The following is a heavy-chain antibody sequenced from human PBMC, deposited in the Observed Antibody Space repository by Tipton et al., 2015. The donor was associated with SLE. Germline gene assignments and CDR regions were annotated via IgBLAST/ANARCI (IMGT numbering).Heavy chain of an antibody. V-gene: IGHV5-51*03. J-gene: IGHJ5*02. Sequence: VQLVQSGAEMKKPGESLRISCKTSGYRFTNYWIGWVRQMPGKGLEWMGIIYPGDSDTRYSPSFEGQVTISAAKSISTAYLQWSSLKASDTAMYYYAISAHYNDYRGGGWFDPWGQGTPVTVSS. CDR1: GYRFTNYW. CDR2: IYPGDSDT. D-gene: IGHD4-11*01. CDR3: AISAHYNDYRGGGWFDP.